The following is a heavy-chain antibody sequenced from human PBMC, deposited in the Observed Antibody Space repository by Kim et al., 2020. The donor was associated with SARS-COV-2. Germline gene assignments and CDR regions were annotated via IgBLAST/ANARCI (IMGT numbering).Heavy chain of an antibody. V-gene: IGHV1-46*01. CDR1: GYTFTSYY. CDR3: ASAQGTAPIAAAGTHYYYYGMDV. J-gene: IGHJ6*02. D-gene: IGHD6-13*01. Sequence: ASVKVSCKASGYTFTSYYMHWVRQAPGQGLEWMGIINPSGGSTSYAQKFQGRVTMTRDTSTSTVYMELSSLRSEDTAVYYCASAQGTAPIAAAGTHYYYYGMDVWGQGTTVTVSS. CDR2: INPSGGST.